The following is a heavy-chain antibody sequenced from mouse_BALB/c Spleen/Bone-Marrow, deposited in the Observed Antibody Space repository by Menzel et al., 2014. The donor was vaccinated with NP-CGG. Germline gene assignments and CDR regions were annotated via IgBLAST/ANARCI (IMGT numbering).Heavy chain of an antibody. CDR2: INPYNGDT. D-gene: IGHD2-3*01. J-gene: IGHJ4*01. CDR3: ARGGLLRAMDY. CDR1: GYSFTGYF. V-gene: IGHV1-20*02. Sequence: EVQLVESGPELVKPGASVKISCKASGYSFTGYFMNWVMQSHGKSLEWIGRINPYNGDTFYNQKFKGKATSTVDKSSSTAHMELRSLASEDSAVYYCARGGLLRAMDYWGQGTSVTVSS.